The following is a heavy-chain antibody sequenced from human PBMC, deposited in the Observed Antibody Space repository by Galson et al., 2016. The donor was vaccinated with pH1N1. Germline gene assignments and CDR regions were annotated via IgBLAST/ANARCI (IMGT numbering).Heavy chain of an antibody. J-gene: IGHJ4*02. CDR1: GYSFSSHW. V-gene: IGHV5-51*01. CDR2: IYPVDSDT. CDR3: ARRSAVAGVDY. Sequence: SGAEVKKPGESLTISCQGSGYSFSSHWIGWVRKMPGKGLEWMGIIYPVDSDTKYSPPFQGQLTFSAATSSNTAYVQWNSLKTSDPAMYFCARRSAVAGVDYWGQGTLVTVSS. D-gene: IGHD6-19*01.